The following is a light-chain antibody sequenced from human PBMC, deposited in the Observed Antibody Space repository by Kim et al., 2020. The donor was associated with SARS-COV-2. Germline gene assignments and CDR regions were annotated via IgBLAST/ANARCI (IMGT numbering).Light chain of an antibody. J-gene: IGKJ1*01. CDR1: QSISSW. V-gene: IGKV1-5*03. CDR2: KAS. CDR3: QQYNSTPWT. Sequence: DIQMTQSPSTLSASVGDRVTITCRASQSISSWLAWYQQKPGKAPKLLIYKASSLESGVPSRFSGSGSGTEFTLTISSLQPDDVATDYCQQYNSTPWTFGQGTKVDIK.